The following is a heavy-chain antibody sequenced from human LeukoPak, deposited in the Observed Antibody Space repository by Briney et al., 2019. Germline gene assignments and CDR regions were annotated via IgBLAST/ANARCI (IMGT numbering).Heavy chain of an antibody. Sequence: SVKVSCKASGGTFSSYAISWVRQAPGQGLEWMGGIIPIFGTANYAQKSQGRVTITADESTSTAYMELSSLRSEDTAVYYCARARFVVVPAGPDPDLYYFDYWGQGTLVTVSS. CDR1: GGTFSSYA. V-gene: IGHV1-69*01. CDR2: IIPIFGTA. J-gene: IGHJ4*02. D-gene: IGHD2-2*01. CDR3: ARARFVVVPAGPDPDLYYFDY.